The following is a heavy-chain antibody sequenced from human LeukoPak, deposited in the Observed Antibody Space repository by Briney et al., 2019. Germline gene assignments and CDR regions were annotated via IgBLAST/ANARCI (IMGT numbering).Heavy chain of an antibody. CDR3: ARVYYDSSGYPDY. CDR1: GYSFIGYY. D-gene: IGHD3-22*01. Sequence: ASLNVSSTPSGYSFIGYYMHCVRQAPGQGLGWMVWINPKTGGTNYAQKFQGRVTMTRDTSISTAYMELSRLRSDDTAAYYCARVYYDSSGYPDYWGQGTLVTVSS. J-gene: IGHJ4*02. CDR2: INPKTGGT. V-gene: IGHV1-2*02.